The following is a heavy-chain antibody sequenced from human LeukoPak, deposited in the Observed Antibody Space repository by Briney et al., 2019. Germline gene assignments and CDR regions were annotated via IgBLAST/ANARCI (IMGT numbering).Heavy chain of an antibody. Sequence: PSETLSLTCTVSGGSISSYYWSWIRQPPGKGLEWIGYIYYSGSTNYNPSLKSRVTISVDTSKNQFSLKLSSVTAADTAVYYCARVATYYYGSGSKSAIDYWGQGTLVTVSS. J-gene: IGHJ4*02. D-gene: IGHD3-10*01. CDR2: IYYSGST. CDR1: GGSISSYY. CDR3: ARVATYYYGSGSKSAIDY. V-gene: IGHV4-59*01.